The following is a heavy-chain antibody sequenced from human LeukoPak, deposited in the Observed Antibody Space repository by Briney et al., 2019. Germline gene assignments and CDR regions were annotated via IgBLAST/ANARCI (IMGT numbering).Heavy chain of an antibody. D-gene: IGHD1-1*01. V-gene: IGHV4-38-2*01. J-gene: IGHJ4*02. Sequence: SETLSFTCAVSGYSISSGYYWGWIRQPPGKGLEWIGSIYHGGSTYYNPSLKSRVTISVDTSKNQFSLKLSSVTAADTAVYYCARSTWSYFDYWGQGTLVTVSS. CDR1: GYSISSGYY. CDR2: IYHGGST. CDR3: ARSTWSYFDY.